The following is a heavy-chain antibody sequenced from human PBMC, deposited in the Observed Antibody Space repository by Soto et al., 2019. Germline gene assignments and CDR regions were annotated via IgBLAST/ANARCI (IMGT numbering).Heavy chain of an antibody. V-gene: IGHV6-1*01. CDR2: TYYRSKWYN. Sequence: PAQAISLTCAISGDSVSSNSAAWNWIRQSPSRGLEWLGRTYYRSKWYNDYAVSVKSRITINPDTSKNQFSLQLNSVTPEDTAVYYCARTSMCGTSCHSDFDYPGQRSLVTVSA. CDR3: ARTSMCGTSCHSDFDY. D-gene: IGHD2-2*01. J-gene: IGHJ4*02. CDR1: GDSVSSNSAA.